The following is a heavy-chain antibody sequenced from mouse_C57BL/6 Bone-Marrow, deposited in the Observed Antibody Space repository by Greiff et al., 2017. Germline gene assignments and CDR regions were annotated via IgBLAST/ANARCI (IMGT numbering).Heavy chain of an antibody. CDR2: IWRGGST. CDR1: GFSLTSYG. D-gene: IGHD2-5*01. Sequence: VQVVESGPGLVPPSQSLSITCTVSGFSLTSYGVHWVRQSPGKGLEWLGVIWRGGSTDYNAAFMSRLSITKDNSKSQVFFKMNSLQADDTAIYYCARNSKGAMDYWGQGTSVTVSS. J-gene: IGHJ4*01. CDR3: ARNSKGAMDY. V-gene: IGHV2-5*01.